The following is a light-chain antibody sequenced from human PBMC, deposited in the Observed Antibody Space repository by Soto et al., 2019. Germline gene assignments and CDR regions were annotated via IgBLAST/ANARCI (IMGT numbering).Light chain of an antibody. J-gene: IGKJ2*01. CDR2: KIS. CDR1: QRLVHSDGNTF. Sequence: DVVMTQAPLSSPVTLGQPASISCRSSQRLVHSDGNTFLNWLQQRPGQPPRLLISKISNRFSGVPDRLSGSGAGTDFTLEIRRVEAEDVGVYYCMQYSHCPHSFGQGTKLEIK. CDR3: MQYSHCPHS. V-gene: IGKV2-24*01.